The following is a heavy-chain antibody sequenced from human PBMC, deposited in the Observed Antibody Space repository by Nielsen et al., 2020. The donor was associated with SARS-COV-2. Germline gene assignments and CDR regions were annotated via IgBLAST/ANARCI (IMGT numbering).Heavy chain of an antibody. CDR2: ISWNSGSI. Sequence: GGSLRLSCAASGFTFSSYGMHCVRQAPGKGLEWVSGISWNSGSIGYADSVKGRFTISRDNAKNSLYLQMNSLRAEDTALYYCAKAWGFNGDYGDYWGQGTLVTVSS. V-gene: IGHV3-9*01. CDR1: GFTFSSYG. J-gene: IGHJ4*02. CDR3: AKAWGFNGDYGDY. D-gene: IGHD3-16*01.